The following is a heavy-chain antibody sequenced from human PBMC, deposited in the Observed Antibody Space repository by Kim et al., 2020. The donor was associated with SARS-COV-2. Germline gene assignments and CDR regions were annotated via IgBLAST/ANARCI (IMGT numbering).Heavy chain of an antibody. D-gene: IGHD4-17*01. J-gene: IGHJ5*02. CDR2: ISTSNTNT. Sequence: ASVKVSCEASGYSFSSYGINWVRQAPGQGLEWMGWISTSNTNTDYAQKFQGRVTMTADTSTSTAYMELRSLKSDDTAVYYCARDGDAYGDFVSWGQGTLV. CDR1: GYSFSSYG. V-gene: IGHV1-18*01. CDR3: ARDGDAYGDFVS.